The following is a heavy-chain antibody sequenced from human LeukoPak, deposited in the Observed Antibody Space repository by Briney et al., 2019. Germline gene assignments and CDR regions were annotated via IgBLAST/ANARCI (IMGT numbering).Heavy chain of an antibody. Sequence: PSETLSLTCTDSGGSISSYYWSWIRQPPGKGLEWIGYIYYSGSTNYNPSLKSRVTISVDTSKNQFSLKLSSVTAADTAVYYCARDLRTPSDTNIAIDYWGQGTLVTVSS. V-gene: IGHV4-59*01. CDR1: GGSISSYY. D-gene: IGHD4-23*01. CDR3: ARDLRTPSDTNIAIDY. J-gene: IGHJ4*02. CDR2: IYYSGST.